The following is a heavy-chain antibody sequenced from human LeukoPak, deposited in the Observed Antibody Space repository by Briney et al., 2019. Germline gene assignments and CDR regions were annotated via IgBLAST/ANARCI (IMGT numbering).Heavy chain of an antibody. CDR3: AKDRNGDHIGAFDF. V-gene: IGHV3-23*01. CDR2: VTGSGGGT. D-gene: IGHD4-17*01. CDR1: GFTFSNYA. J-gene: IGHJ3*01. Sequence: GGSLRLSCAASGFTFSNYALVWVRQAPGKGLEWVSAVTGSGGGTDYADSVKGRFTISRDNSKNTLYLQMSSLRAEDTAVYYCAKDRNGDHIGAFDFWGQGTMVTVSS.